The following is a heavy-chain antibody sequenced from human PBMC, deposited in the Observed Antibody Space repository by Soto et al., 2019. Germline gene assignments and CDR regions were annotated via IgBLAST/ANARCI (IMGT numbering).Heavy chain of an antibody. CDR3: ARGPPPYDSSTYNSQYYYGLDV. V-gene: IGHV1-2*02. D-gene: IGHD3-22*01. Sequence: ASVKVSCKASGYTFSDYYMNWARQAPGQGLEWMGWIDPNSGDTHYAQKFKGRVTMTRDTSFGTVYMELSRPRSDDTAVYYCARGPPPYDSSTYNSQYYYGLDVWGQGTTVTVSS. J-gene: IGHJ6*02. CDR2: IDPNSGDT. CDR1: GYTFSDYY.